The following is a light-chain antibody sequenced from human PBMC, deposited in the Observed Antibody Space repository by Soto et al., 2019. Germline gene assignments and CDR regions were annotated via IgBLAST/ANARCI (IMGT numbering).Light chain of an antibody. CDR2: QDS. CDR3: QAWDSGTAAV. V-gene: IGLV3-1*01. J-gene: IGLJ1*01. Sequence: SYELTQPPSVSVSPGQTASITCSGDKLGYKYACWYQQKPGQSPVLVIYQDSKRPSGIPERFSGYNSGNTATLTISGTQAMDEADYNCQAWDSGTAAVFGTGTKLTV. CDR1: KLGYKY.